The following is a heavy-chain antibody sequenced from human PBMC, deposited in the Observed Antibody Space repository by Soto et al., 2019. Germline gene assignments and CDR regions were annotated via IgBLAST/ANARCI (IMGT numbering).Heavy chain of an antibody. CDR3: ARGYCSGGSCYGGYYFDY. J-gene: IGHJ4*02. CDR2: IIPIFGTA. Sequence: SVKVSCKASGGTFSSYSISWVRQAPGQGLERMGGIIPIFGTANYAQKFQGRVTITADESTSTAYMELSSLRSEDTAVYYCARGYCSGGSCYGGYYFDYWGQGTLVTVSS. D-gene: IGHD2-15*01. CDR1: GGTFSSYS. V-gene: IGHV1-69*13.